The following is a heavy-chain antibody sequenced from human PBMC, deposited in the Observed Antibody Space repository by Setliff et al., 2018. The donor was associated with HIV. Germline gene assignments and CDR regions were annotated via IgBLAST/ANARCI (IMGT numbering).Heavy chain of an antibody. CDR1: GGSISSLSYY. CDR3: AGDSHYGDYHY. V-gene: IGHV4-39*07. Sequence: PSETLSLTCDVSGGSISSLSYYWGWIRQSPGKGLEWIGSIYYSGTSYYNPSLKSRVTISIDTSKNQFSLKLTAVTAADTAIYYCAGDSHYGDYHYWGPGTLVTSPQ. J-gene: IGHJ4*02. CDR2: IYYSGTS. D-gene: IGHD4-17*01.